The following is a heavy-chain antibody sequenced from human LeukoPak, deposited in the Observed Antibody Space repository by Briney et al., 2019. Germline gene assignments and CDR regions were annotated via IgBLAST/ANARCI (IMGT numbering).Heavy chain of an antibody. V-gene: IGHV4-31*03. D-gene: IGHD3-22*01. CDR2: FFYSGST. CDR1: GGSISSGGYY. CDR3: ASNSSGYPDAFDI. Sequence: SHTLSLTCTVSGGSISSGGYYWSWIRQHPEKGLEWIGYFFYSGSTYYNPSLKSRLTISVDTSKNQFSLKLSSVTAADTAVYYCASNSSGYPDAFDIWGQGTMVTVSS. J-gene: IGHJ3*02.